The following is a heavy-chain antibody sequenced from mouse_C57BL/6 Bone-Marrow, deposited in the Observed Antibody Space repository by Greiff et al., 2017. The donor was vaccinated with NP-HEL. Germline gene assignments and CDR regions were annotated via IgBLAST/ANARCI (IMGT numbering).Heavy chain of an antibody. CDR3: ARFLCITTVVATDFDY. D-gene: IGHD1-1*01. CDR2: IHPNSGST. CDR1: GYTFTSYW. V-gene: IGHV1-64*01. J-gene: IGHJ2*01. Sequence: VQLQQPGAELVKPGASVKLSCKASGYTFTSYWMHWVKQRPGQGLEWIGMIHPNSGSTNYNEKFKSKATLTVDKSSSTAYMQLSSLTSEDSAVYYCARFLCITTVVATDFDYWGQGTTLTVSS.